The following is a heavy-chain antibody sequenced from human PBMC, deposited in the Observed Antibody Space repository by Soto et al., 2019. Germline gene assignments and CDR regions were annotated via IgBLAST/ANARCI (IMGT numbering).Heavy chain of an antibody. Sequence: GESLKISCKGSGYSFTSYWIGWVRQMPGKGLEWMGIIYPGDSDTRYSPSFQGQVTISADKSISTAYLQWSSLKASDTAMYYCARLDGWPVAARLHPFDYWGQGTLVTVSS. CDR3: ARLDGWPVAARLHPFDY. D-gene: IGHD2-15*01. V-gene: IGHV5-51*01. CDR1: GYSFTSYW. CDR2: IYPGDSDT. J-gene: IGHJ4*02.